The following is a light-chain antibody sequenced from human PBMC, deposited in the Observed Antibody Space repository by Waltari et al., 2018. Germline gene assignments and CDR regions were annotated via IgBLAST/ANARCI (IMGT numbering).Light chain of an antibody. Sequence: QSALTQPASVSGSPGQSITISCTGTISDIAGYDYVSWYQQRPGKAPQPIIFDVNKRPSGGSHRFSASKSGNTASLTISGLLAEDEADYWCSSYSTSSTNVIFGGGTKLTVL. V-gene: IGLV2-14*01. CDR2: DVN. J-gene: IGLJ2*01. CDR3: SSYSTSSTNVI. CDR1: ISDIAGYDY.